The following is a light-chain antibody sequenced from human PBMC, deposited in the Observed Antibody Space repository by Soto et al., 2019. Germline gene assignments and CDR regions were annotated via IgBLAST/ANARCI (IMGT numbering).Light chain of an antibody. Sequence: EIVLTQSPATLSLSPGERATLSCRASQSIGTSLDWYQQKPGQVPRLLIFDALDRATGMPARVSGSGSGTAFTLTISNLEPDEFAVYYCQQRSQWPLTFGGGTKVEIK. J-gene: IGKJ4*01. CDR3: QQRSQWPLT. V-gene: IGKV3-11*01. CDR2: DAL. CDR1: QSIGTS.